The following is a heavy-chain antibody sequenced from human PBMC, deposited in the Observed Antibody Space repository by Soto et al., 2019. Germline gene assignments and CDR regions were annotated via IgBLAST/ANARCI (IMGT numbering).Heavy chain of an antibody. D-gene: IGHD1-26*01. CDR3: ARGGSYVGFDA. CDR2: IHYFGST. Sequence: QVELQESGPGLVRPSETLSLTCTVSGGSLNNSFYFWSWFRQPPGKGLEWIGYIHYFGSTKYNPSLESRVVISVDTSKNQFSLTVPSVTAADTAMYFCARGGSYVGFDAWGQGARVTVSP. J-gene: IGHJ4*02. V-gene: IGHV4-61*01. CDR1: GGSLNNSFYF.